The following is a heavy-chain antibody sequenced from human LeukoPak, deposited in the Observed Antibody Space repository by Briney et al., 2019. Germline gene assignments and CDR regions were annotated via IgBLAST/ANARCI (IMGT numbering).Heavy chain of an antibody. Sequence: PGGSLRLSCAASGFPFSTSGMHWVRQAPGKGLEWVAFIPYSSDGGNNYYADSVKGRFTISRDNSKNTLYLQMNSLRAEDTAVYYCARVAFYYGSGSYYNDRLFDYWGQGTLVTVSS. D-gene: IGHD3-10*01. J-gene: IGHJ4*02. CDR1: GFPFSTSG. CDR2: IPYSSDGGNN. CDR3: ARVAFYYGSGSYYNDRLFDY. V-gene: IGHV3-30*02.